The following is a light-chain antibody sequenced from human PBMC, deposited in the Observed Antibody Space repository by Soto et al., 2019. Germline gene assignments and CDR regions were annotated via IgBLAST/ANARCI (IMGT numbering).Light chain of an antibody. V-gene: IGLV2-14*01. CDR2: EVN. CDR1: SSDVGGYNY. CDR3: SSYTSSSALDRV. Sequence: QSALTQPASVSGSLGQSITISCTGTSSDVGGYNYVSWYQQDPGKAPKLMIYEVNNRPSGVSNRFSGSKSSNTASLTISGLQAEDETDYYCSSYTSSSALDRVFGTGTKVTVL. J-gene: IGLJ1*01.